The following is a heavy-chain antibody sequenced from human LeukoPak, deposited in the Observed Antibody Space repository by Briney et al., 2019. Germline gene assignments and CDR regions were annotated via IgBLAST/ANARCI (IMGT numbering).Heavy chain of an antibody. CDR3: ARPPYSGSYLYGNDAFDI. V-gene: IGHV5-51*01. J-gene: IGHJ3*02. Sequence: GESLKISCKGSGYSFTSYWIGWVRQMPGKGLEWMGIIYPGDSDTRYSPSFQGQVTISADKSISTASLQWSSLKASDTAMYYCARPPYSGSYLYGNDAFDIWGQGTMVTVSS. D-gene: IGHD1-26*01. CDR2: IYPGDSDT. CDR1: GYSFTSYW.